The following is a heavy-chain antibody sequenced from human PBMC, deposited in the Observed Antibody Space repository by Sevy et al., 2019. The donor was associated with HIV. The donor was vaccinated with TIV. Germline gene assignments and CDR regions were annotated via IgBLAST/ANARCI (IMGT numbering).Heavy chain of an antibody. CDR3: AREASLHPSYDYGDYVDHDVVVVIWGYFDY. CDR2: IKQDGSEK. V-gene: IGHV3-7*03. D-gene: IGHD4-17*01. Sequence: GGSLRLSCAASGFTFSSYWMSWVRQAPGKGLEWVANIKQDGSEKYYVDSVKGRFTISRDNAKNSRYLHMNSLGAEDTAVYYCAREASLHPSYDYGDYVDHDVVVVIWGYFDYWGQGTLVTVSS. CDR1: GFTFSSYW. J-gene: IGHJ4*02.